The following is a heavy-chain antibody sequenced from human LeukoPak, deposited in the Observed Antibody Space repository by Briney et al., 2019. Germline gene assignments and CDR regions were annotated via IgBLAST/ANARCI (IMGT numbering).Heavy chain of an antibody. CDR1: GFIFSDHY. CDR2: SKNKGQSYLT. CDR3: ASPQRGSSDWNYF. Sequence: GGSLRLSCAASGFIFSDHYMDWVRQAPGKGLEWVARSKNKGQSYLTEYAASVKGRFIISRDDSRNSLYLQMNSLKTEDTAVYYCASPQRGSSDWNYFWGQGTLATVSS. J-gene: IGHJ4*02. D-gene: IGHD6-19*01. V-gene: IGHV3-72*01.